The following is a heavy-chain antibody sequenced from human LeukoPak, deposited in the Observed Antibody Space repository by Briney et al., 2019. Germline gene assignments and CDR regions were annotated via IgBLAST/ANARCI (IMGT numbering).Heavy chain of an antibody. CDR3: AKHSHDGSAPYYEVQLDY. CDR1: GFTFTSFA. D-gene: IGHD3-22*01. V-gene: IGHV3-23*01. Sequence: GGSLRLSCAASGFTFTSFAMSWVRQAPGKGLEWVSTISRSGVATYYANSVKGRFTISRDNSKNTVYVQMNSLRAEDTAIYYCAKHSHDGSAPYYEVQLDYWGQGTLVTVSS. J-gene: IGHJ4*02. CDR2: ISRSGVAT.